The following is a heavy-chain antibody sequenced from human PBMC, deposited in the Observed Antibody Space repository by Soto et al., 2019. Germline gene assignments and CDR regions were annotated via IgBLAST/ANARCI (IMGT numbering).Heavy chain of an antibody. Sequence: SETLSLTCPVSGGSVSSGTYYFICIGQPPGKGLEWIGHIYFTGSTNYNPSLKSRVTMSLDTSRNQFSLKLSSVTAADTAVYYCTRGPPRVQWFDPWGLGTLVTVSS. CDR2: IYFTGST. CDR3: TRGPPRVQWFDP. V-gene: IGHV4-61*01. J-gene: IGHJ5*02. CDR1: GGSVSSGTYY.